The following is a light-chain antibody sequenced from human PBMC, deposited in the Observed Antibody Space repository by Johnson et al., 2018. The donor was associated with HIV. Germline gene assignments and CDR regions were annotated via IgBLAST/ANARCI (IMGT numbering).Light chain of an antibody. CDR2: DNN. J-gene: IGLJ1*01. Sequence: LTQPPSVSAAPGQKVTISCSGSSSNIGNNYVSWYQQLPGTAPKLLIYDNNKRPSGIPDRFSGSKSGTSATLGITALQTGDEADYYCGTWDSRLSAGGYVFGTGTKVTVL. CDR3: GTWDSRLSAGGYV. V-gene: IGLV1-51*01. CDR1: SSNIGNNY.